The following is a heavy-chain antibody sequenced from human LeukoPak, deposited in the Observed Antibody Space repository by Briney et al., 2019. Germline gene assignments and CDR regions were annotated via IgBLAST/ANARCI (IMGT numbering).Heavy chain of an antibody. J-gene: IGHJ6*03. D-gene: IGHD6-13*01. V-gene: IGHV1-2*02. CDR2: INPNSGGT. Sequence: ASVKVSCKASGYTFTGYYMHWVRQAPGQGLEWMGWINPNSGGTNYAQKFQGRVTMTRDTSISTAYMELSRLRSDDTAVYYCARAFRGYSSSFHYYYYMDVWGKGTTVTVSS. CDR3: ARAFRGYSSSFHYYYYMDV. CDR1: GYTFTGYY.